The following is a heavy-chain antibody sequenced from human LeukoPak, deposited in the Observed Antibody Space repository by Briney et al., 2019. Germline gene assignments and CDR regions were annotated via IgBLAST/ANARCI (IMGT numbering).Heavy chain of an antibody. CDR3: ARVDYDISL. D-gene: IGHD3-9*01. V-gene: IGHV1-18*01. CDR2: ISAYSGNT. J-gene: IGHJ4*02. CDR1: GYTFTSYG. Sequence: ASVKVSCKASGYTFTSYGISWVRQAPGQGLEWLGWISAYSGNTTYAQKLQGRVTMTTDTSTSTAYMELSSLRSEDTAVYYCARVDYDISLWGQGTLVTVSS.